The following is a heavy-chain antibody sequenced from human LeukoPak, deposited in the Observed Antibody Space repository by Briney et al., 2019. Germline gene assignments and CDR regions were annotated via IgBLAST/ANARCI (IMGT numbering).Heavy chain of an antibody. CDR1: GFTFSDYY. V-gene: IGHV3-11*01. Sequence: GGSLRLSCAASGFTFSDYYMSWIRQAPGKGLEWVSYISSSGSTIYYADSAKGRFTISRDNSKNTVFLQMSSLRADDTAMYYCATPPAMRAPPNYFQHWGQGTLVTVSS. J-gene: IGHJ1*01. CDR2: ISSSGSTI. D-gene: IGHD5-18*01. CDR3: ATPPAMRAPPNYFQH.